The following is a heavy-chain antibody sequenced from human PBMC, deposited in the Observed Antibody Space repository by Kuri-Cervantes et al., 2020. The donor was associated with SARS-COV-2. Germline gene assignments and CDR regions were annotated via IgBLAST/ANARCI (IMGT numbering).Heavy chain of an antibody. CDR3: AKDAEQWLVPERNWFDP. CDR1: GFTFSSYA. CDR2: ISGSGGST. Sequence: GGSLRLSCAASGFTFSSYAMSWVRQAPGKGLEWVSAISGSGGSTYYADSVKGRFTISRDNSKNTLYLQMNSPRAEDTAVYYCAKDAEQWLVPERNWFDPWGQGTLVTVSS. V-gene: IGHV3-23*01. J-gene: IGHJ5*02. D-gene: IGHD6-19*01.